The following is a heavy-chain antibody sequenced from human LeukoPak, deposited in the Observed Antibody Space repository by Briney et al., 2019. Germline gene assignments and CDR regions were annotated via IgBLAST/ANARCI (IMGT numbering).Heavy chain of an antibody. CDR1: GFTFSSYT. D-gene: IGHD1-26*01. V-gene: IGHV3-48*01. Sequence: GGSLRLSCAASGFTFSSYTMNWVRQAPGKGLEGVSYISSGSSTIYYAHSVNGRFTISRDNAKNSLYLEMNSLRAEDTAVYYCARDSPVYSGSLGRCWYFDLWGRGTRVSVS. CDR3: ARDSPVYSGSLGRCWYFDL. CDR2: ISSGSSTI. J-gene: IGHJ2*01.